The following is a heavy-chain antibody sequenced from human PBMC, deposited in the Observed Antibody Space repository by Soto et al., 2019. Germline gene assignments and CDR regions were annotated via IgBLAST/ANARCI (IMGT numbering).Heavy chain of an antibody. V-gene: IGHV4-39*01. J-gene: IGHJ5*02. D-gene: IGHD6-6*01. Sequence: PSETLSLICTVSGGSISSSSYYWGWIRQPPGKGLEWIGSIYYSGSTYYNPSLKSRVTISVDTSKNQFSLKLSSVTAADTAVYYCARLGPVYSSSSLSWFDPWGQGTLVTVSS. CDR2: IYYSGST. CDR3: ARLGPVYSSSSLSWFDP. CDR1: GGSISSSSYY.